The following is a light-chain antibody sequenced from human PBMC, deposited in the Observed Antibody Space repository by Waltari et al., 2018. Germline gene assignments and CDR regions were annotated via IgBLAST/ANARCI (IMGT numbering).Light chain of an antibody. J-gene: IGLJ3*02. CDR3: QVWDNNSDHSNWV. V-gene: IGLV3-21*02. Sequence: SYVLTQPPSVSVAPGETASIACGGADIGSKRVHRYQQRPGQAPILVVYDNSDRPSRIPERFSGSNSGTTATLTISRVEAGDEADYFCQVWDNNSDHSNWVFGGGTRLTVL. CDR1: DIGSKR. CDR2: DNS.